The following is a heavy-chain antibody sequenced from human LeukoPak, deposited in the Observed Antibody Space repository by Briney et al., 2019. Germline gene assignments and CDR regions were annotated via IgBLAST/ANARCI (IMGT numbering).Heavy chain of an antibody. D-gene: IGHD3-22*01. CDR2: INPNSGGT. CDR3: ARADPYDSSGLDHF. J-gene: IGHJ4*02. V-gene: IGHV1-2*02. Sequence: ASVKVSCKASGYTFTGYYMHWVRQAPGQGLEWMGWINPNSGGTNYAQKFQGRVTMARDTSISTAYMELSRLRSDDTAVYYCARADPYDSSGLDHFGGQGALVTVSS. CDR1: GYTFTGYY.